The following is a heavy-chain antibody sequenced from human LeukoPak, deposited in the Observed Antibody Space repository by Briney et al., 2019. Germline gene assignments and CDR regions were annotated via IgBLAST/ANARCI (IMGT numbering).Heavy chain of an antibody. D-gene: IGHD1-7*01. CDR3: ARRGMDWNYVWYFDL. Sequence: PSETLSLTCAVYSGSFSGYYWSWIRQTPGKGLEWIGEVNHSGTTTYNPSLESRVTISVDTSKSQFSLTLRSVTAADTAVYYCARRGMDWNYVWYFDLWGRGTLVSVSS. J-gene: IGHJ2*01. CDR1: SGSFSGYY. V-gene: IGHV4-34*01. CDR2: VNHSGTT.